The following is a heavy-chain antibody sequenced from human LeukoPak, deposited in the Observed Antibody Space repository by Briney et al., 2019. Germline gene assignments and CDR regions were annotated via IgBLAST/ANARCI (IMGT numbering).Heavy chain of an antibody. CDR2: IYYSGST. CDR1: GGSIRSYY. J-gene: IGHJ4*02. Sequence: SETLSLTCTVSGGSIRSYYWSWIRQPPGKGLEWIGYIYYSGSTNYNPSLKSRVTISVDTSKNQFSLKVSSVTAADTAVCYCARGGSGWLFDYWGQGTLVTVSS. CDR3: ARGGSGWLFDY. D-gene: IGHD6-19*01. V-gene: IGHV4-59*01.